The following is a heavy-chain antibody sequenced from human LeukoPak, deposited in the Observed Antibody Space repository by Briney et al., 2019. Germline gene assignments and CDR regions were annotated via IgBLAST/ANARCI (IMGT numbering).Heavy chain of an antibody. V-gene: IGHV3-48*01. CDR3: ARDQGGSISY. CDR2: ISSTSNTI. Sequence: GRSLRLSCAASGFTFSYYSMNWVRQAPGKGLEWVSYISSTSNTIYYADSVKGRFSISRDNAKNSLYLQMNSLRVEDTAVYYCARDQGGSISYWGQGTLVTVSS. CDR1: GFTFSYYS. D-gene: IGHD3-16*01. J-gene: IGHJ4*02.